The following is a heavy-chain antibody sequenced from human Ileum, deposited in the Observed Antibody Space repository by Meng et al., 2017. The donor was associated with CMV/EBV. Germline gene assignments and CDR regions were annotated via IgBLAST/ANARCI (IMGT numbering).Heavy chain of an antibody. CDR3: ARVRIEWYDFWSGTVPRQVIDIDY. CDR2: IFYDGST. Sequence: YWGWIRQPPGKGLEWIGSIFYDGSTYYNPSLKSRVTISLGTSENQFSLKLSSVTAVDTAVYYCARVRIEWYDFWSGTVPRQVIDIDYWGQGTLVTVSS. CDR1: Y. V-gene: IGHV4-39*07. J-gene: IGHJ4*02. D-gene: IGHD3-3*01.